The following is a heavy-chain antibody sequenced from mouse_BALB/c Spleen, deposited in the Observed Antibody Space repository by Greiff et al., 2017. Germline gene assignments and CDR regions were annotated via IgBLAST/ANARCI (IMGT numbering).Heavy chain of an antibody. CDR1: GYTFSSYW. D-gene: IGHD2-1*01. J-gene: IGHJ4*01. V-gene: IGHV1-9*01. CDR3: ARYHYGNYYYAMDY. Sequence: QVQLQQSGAELMKPGASVKISCKATGYTFSSYWIEWVKQRPGHGLEWIGEILPGSGSTNYNEKFKGKATFTADTSSNTAYMQLSSLTSEDSAVYYCARYHYGNYYYAMDYWGQGTSVTVSS. CDR2: ILPGSGST.